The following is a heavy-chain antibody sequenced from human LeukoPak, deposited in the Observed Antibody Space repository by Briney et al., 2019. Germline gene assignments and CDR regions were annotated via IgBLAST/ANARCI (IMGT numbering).Heavy chain of an antibody. CDR2: VNIDGSST. J-gene: IGHJ3*02. V-gene: IGHV3-74*01. CDR1: GFTFSRYW. Sequence: GVSLRLSCASSGFTFSRYWMHWVRQAPGKGLVWVSRVNIDGSSTSYADSVEGRFTISRDNAKNTLYLQMNSPRAEDTAVYYCARFCSSTGCPLDAFDIWGQGTMVTVSS. D-gene: IGHD2-2*01. CDR3: ARFCSSTGCPLDAFDI.